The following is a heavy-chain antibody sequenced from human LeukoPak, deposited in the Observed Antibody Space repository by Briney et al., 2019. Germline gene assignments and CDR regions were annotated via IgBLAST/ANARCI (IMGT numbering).Heavy chain of an antibody. V-gene: IGHV1-46*01. CDR3: ARDRYYYGSGISGSYYYYMDV. J-gene: IGHJ6*03. D-gene: IGHD3-10*01. Sequence: ASVKVSCKASGYTFTSYYMHWVRQAPGQGLEWMGIINPSGGSTNYAQKFQGRVTITADESTSTAYMELSSLRSEDTAVYYCARDRYYYGSGISGSYYYYMDVWGKGTTVTISS. CDR2: INPSGGST. CDR1: GYTFTSYY.